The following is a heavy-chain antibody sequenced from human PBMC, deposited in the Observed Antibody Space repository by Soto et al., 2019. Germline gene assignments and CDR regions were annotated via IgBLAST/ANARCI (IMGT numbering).Heavy chain of an antibody. D-gene: IGHD3-3*01. CDR2: IKQDGSEK. CDR1: GFTFSSYW. CDR3: ARDYYDFWSGYYQYYYYGMDV. V-gene: IGHV3-7*05. Sequence: ESGGGLVQPGGSLRLSCAASGFTFSSYWMSWVRQAPGKGLEWVANIKQDGSEKYYVDSVKGRFTISRDNAKNSLYLQMNSLRAEDTAVYYCARDYYDFWSGYYQYYYYGMDVWGQGTTVTVSS. J-gene: IGHJ6*02.